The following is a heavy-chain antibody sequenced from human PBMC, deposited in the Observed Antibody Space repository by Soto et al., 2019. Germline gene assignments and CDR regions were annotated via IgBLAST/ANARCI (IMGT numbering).Heavy chain of an antibody. V-gene: IGHV3-23*01. Sequence: EVQLLESGGGLVRPGGSLRLSSAVSGCTFSSYAMTWVRQAPGNGLEWVSRLSGTGGSAYYADSVKGRFTVSRDKSTSTRYLHMNSLKAEETAVYYCARGSAYSDYDLDCWVQGTLVTVSS. CDR1: GCTFSSYA. D-gene: IGHD4-17*01. CDR2: LSGTGGSA. CDR3: ARGSAYSDYDLDC. J-gene: IGHJ4*02.